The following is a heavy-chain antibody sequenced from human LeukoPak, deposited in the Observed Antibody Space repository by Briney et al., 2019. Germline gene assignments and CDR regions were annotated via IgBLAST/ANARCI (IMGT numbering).Heavy chain of an antibody. D-gene: IGHD1-14*01. CDR1: GGSISSGSYY. J-gene: IGHJ5*02. Sequence: SETLSLTCTVSGGSISSGSYYWSWIRQPAGKGLEWIGRIYTSGSTNYNPSLKSRVTISVDTSKNQFSLRLSSVTAADTAVYYCARAISLLNWFDPWGQGALVTVSS. V-gene: IGHV4-61*02. CDR3: ARAISLLNWFDP. CDR2: IYTSGST.